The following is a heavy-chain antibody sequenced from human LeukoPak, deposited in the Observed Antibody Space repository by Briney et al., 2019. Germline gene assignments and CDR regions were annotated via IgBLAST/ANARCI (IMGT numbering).Heavy chain of an antibody. D-gene: IGHD3-22*01. J-gene: IGHJ4*02. CDR3: ASHYYDSSGQHDD. CDR2: INPNSGGT. Sequence: ASVKVSCKASGYTFTGYYMHWERQAPGQGLEWMGRINPNSGGTNYAQKFQGRVTMTRDTSISTAYMELSRLRSDDTAVYYCASHYYDSSGQHDDWGQGTLVTVSS. CDR1: GYTFTGYY. V-gene: IGHV1-2*06.